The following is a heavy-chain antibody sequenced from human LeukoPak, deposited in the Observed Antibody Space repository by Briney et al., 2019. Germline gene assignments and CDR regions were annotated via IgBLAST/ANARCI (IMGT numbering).Heavy chain of an antibody. CDR1: GFTFSGYS. CDR2: ISSSSYM. V-gene: IGHV3-21*01. J-gene: IGHJ4*02. D-gene: IGHD3-10*01. Sequence: PGGSLRLSCAASGFTFSGYSMNWVRQAPGKGLEWVSSISSSSYMYYADSVKGRFTISRDNAKNSLYLQLNSLRGEDTAVYYCASAMARGVITLPFDYWGQGTLVTVSS. CDR3: ASAMARGVITLPFDY.